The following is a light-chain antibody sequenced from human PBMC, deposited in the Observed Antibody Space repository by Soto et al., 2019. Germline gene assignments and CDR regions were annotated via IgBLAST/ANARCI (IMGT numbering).Light chain of an antibody. Sequence: EIVLTQSPATLSLSPGDRATLSCRASQSVSSYVAWYQQKPGQAPRLLIYDASNRATGVPARFSGSGSGTDFTLTISSLQPEDFAVYYCQQRSNWPSTFGGGTNVEMK. CDR3: QQRSNWPST. CDR1: QSVSSY. CDR2: DAS. J-gene: IGKJ4*01. V-gene: IGKV3-11*01.